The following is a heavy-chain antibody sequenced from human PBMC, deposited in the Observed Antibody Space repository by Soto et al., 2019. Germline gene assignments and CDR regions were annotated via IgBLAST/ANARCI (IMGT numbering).Heavy chain of an antibody. J-gene: IGHJ4*02. Sequence: VGSLRLSCAASGFTFSSYAMSWVRQAPVKVLEWVAAISWGGGSKYYADSVKVRFTISRDNSKNTLYLQMNSLRAEDTAVYYCARDTGDYYDSSGYRYYFDYWGQGTLVTVSS. CDR3: ARDTGDYYDSSGYRYYFDY. CDR1: GFTFSSYA. CDR2: ISWGGGSK. V-gene: IGHV3-23*01. D-gene: IGHD3-22*01.